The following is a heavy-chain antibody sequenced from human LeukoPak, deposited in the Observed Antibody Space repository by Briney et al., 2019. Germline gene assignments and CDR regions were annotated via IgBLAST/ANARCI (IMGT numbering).Heavy chain of an antibody. D-gene: IGHD3-3*01. CDR3: TVFTIFGEKDPKRKYYFDY. Sequence: GGSLRLSCAASGFTFSSYAMSWVRQAPGKGLEWVSAISGSGGSTYYADSVKGRFTISRDNSKNTLYLQMNSLRAEDTAVYYCTVFTIFGEKDPKRKYYFDYWGQGTLVTVSS. J-gene: IGHJ4*02. CDR1: GFTFSSYA. CDR2: ISGSGGST. V-gene: IGHV3-23*01.